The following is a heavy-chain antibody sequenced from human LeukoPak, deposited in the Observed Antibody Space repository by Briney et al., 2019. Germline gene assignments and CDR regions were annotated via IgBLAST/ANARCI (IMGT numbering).Heavy chain of an antibody. CDR3: ARLLGYYDFWSGYYGGRFDP. V-gene: IGHV4-4*09. D-gene: IGHD3-3*01. CDR2: IYTSGST. Sequence: SETLSLTCTVSGCSISSYYWSWIRQPPGKGLEWIGYIYTSGSTNYNPSLKSRVTISVDTSKNQFSLKLSSVTAADTAVYYCARLLGYYDFWSGYYGGRFDPWGQGTLVTVSS. CDR1: GCSISSYY. J-gene: IGHJ5*02.